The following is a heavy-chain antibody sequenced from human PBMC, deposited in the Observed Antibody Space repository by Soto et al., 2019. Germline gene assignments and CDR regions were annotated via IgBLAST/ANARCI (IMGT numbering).Heavy chain of an antibody. D-gene: IGHD5-12*01. CDR2: IIHRGST. CDR3: ARTDIVTTNWFDP. Sequence: QVHLQQWGAGLLKPSETLSLTCAVYGESFIGYYWAWIRQPPGKGLEWIGEIIHRGSTTYNPSLTSRVTISIDTAKNQFSLKLTSVTAADTSVYYCARTDIVTTNWFDPWGQGTLVTVSS. J-gene: IGHJ5*02. V-gene: IGHV4-34*02. CDR1: GESFIGYY.